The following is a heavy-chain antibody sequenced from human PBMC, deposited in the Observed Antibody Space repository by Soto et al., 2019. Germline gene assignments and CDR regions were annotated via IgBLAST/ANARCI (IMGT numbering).Heavy chain of an antibody. CDR2: ISSSSSYI. J-gene: IGHJ4*02. Sequence: EVQLVESGGGLVKPGGSLRLSCAASGFTFSSYSMNWVRQAPGKGLEWVSSISSSSSYIYYADSVKGRFTISRDNAKNSLYLQMNSLRAEDTAVYYCARDRTGSVVTPDYWGQGTLVTVS. V-gene: IGHV3-21*01. D-gene: IGHD2-15*01. CDR1: GFTFSSYS. CDR3: ARDRTGSVVTPDY.